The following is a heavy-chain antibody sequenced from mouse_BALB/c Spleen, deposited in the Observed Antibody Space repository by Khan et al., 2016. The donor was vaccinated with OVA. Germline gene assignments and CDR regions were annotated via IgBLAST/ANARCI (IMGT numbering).Heavy chain of an antibody. CDR2: ISSDGDYT. Sequence: EVQPVESGGDLMKPGGSLKLSCAASGFTFSSYSMSWVRQIPDKRLEWVASISSDGDYTYYPDSVKGRFTISRLNAKNTLYLKMSSLKSGNTSMYYCTRYLTGSFAYWGQGTLVTVSA. V-gene: IGHV5-6*01. D-gene: IGHD4-1*01. CDR1: GFTFSSYS. CDR3: TRYLTGSFAY. J-gene: IGHJ3*01.